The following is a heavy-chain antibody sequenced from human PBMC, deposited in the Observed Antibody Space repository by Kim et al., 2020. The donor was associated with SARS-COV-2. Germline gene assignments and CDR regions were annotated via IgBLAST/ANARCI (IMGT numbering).Heavy chain of an antibody. CDR2: IYSGGET. CDR1: GFTVYNNY. J-gene: IGHJ3*02. D-gene: IGHD6-19*01. CDR3: AKSGMAMAGQGVAFDI. V-gene: IGHV3-53*01. Sequence: VGSLRLSCAASGFTVYNNYMNWVRQAPGKGLEWVSVIYSGGETYYADSVKGRFTISRDDSKNTLFLHMSSLRADDTALYYCAKSGMAMAGQGVAFDIWGRGTMVTVSS.